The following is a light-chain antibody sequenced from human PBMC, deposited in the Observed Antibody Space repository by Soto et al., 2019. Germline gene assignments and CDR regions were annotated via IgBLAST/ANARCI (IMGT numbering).Light chain of an antibody. CDR1: QSVSSN. Sequence: EIVLTQSPGNLSLPPGESVTLFCRASQSVSSNLAWYQQKPGQPPRLLMHGTFSRATGVPDRFIGTGFGTDFTLTISRLEPEDFAVYYFKQYGKLLPVTFGGGTTVEV. J-gene: IGKJ4*01. CDR2: GTF. V-gene: IGKV3-20*01. CDR3: KQYGKLLPVT.